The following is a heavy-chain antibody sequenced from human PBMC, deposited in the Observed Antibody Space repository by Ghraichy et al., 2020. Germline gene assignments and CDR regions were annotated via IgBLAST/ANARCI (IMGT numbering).Heavy chain of an antibody. D-gene: IGHD2-15*01. CDR1: GFTFSSYS. CDR2: ISSSSSYI. J-gene: IGHJ4*02. V-gene: IGHV3-21*01. Sequence: GALRLSCAASGFTFSSYSMNWVRQAPGKGLEWVSSISSSSSYIYYADSVKGRFTISRDNAKNSLYLQMNSLRAEDTAVYYCASVGGGGSCPNYWGQGTLVTVSS. CDR3: ASVGGGGSCPNY.